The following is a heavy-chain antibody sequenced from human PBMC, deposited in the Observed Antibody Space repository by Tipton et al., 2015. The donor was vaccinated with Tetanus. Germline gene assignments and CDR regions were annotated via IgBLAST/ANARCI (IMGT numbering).Heavy chain of an antibody. CDR2: IYYDGSEK. D-gene: IGHD1-26*01. V-gene: IGHV3-33*01. CDR1: GFTFSDCD. Sequence: SLRLSCAASGFTFSDCDMHWVRQAPGKGLDWVAVIYYDGSEKHYEDSVKGRFTISRDNSKNTLYLQMNSLRPEDTAVYYCAREKKEAATDYWGQGTLVSVSS. CDR3: AREKKEAATDY. J-gene: IGHJ4*02.